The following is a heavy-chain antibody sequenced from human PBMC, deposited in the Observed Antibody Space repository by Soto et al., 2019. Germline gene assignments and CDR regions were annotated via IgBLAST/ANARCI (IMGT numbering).Heavy chain of an antibody. CDR3: ARGPTVTTFDY. D-gene: IGHD4-17*01. CDR2: ISSSSSYT. V-gene: IGHV3-11*05. J-gene: IGHJ4*02. Sequence: PGGSLRLSCAASGFTFSDYYMSWIRQAPGKGLEWVSYISSSSSYTNYADSVKGRFTISRDNAKNSLYLQMNSLRAEDTAVYYCARGPTVTTFDYWGQGTLVTVSS. CDR1: GFTFSDYY.